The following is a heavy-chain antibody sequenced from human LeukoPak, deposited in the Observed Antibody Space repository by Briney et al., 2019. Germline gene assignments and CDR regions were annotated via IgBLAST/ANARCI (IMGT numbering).Heavy chain of an antibody. CDR1: GFTFSSSD. CDR3: AKGYRNHLLILLDS. CDR2: VRYDGNNK. V-gene: IGHV3-30*02. Sequence: GGSLRLSCAASGFTFSSSDMHWVRQAPGKGLEWVAFVRYDGNNKYYADSVKGRLTITRDNSKNTLYLQMNSLRAADTAVYYCAKGYRNHLLILLDSWGQGTLVTVSS. J-gene: IGHJ5*01. D-gene: IGHD3-16*01.